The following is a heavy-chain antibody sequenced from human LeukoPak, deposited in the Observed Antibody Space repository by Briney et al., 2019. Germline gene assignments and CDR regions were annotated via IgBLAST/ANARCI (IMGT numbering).Heavy chain of an antibody. V-gene: IGHV1-69*06. CDR2: IIPIFGTA. D-gene: IGHD3-16*02. CDR3: ARAYSYYDYVWGSYRYLIDY. Sequence: SVKVSCKASGGTFSSYAISRVRQAPGQGLEWMGGIIPIFGTANYAQKFQGRVTITADKSTSTAYMELSSLRSEDTAVYYCARAYSYYDYVWGSYRYLIDYWGQGTLVTVSS. J-gene: IGHJ4*02. CDR1: GGTFSSYA.